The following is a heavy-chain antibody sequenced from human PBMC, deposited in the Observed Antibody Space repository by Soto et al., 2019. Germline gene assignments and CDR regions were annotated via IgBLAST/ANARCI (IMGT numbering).Heavy chain of an antibody. Sequence: EVQIVESGGGLVQPGGSLRLSCAASGFSFDTYAMSWVRQAPGKGLEWVSAVTSSGDRTYYADSVKGRFIISRDNAKNKLFLQMNSLRAADTALYFCAKLRSSAHDYGGQGTPVTVSA. CDR3: AKLRSSAHDY. J-gene: IGHJ4*02. CDR1: GFSFDTYA. D-gene: IGHD2-2*01. CDR2: VTSSGDRT. V-gene: IGHV3-23*04.